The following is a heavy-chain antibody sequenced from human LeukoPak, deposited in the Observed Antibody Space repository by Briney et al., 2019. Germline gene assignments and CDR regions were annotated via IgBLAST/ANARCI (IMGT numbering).Heavy chain of an antibody. CDR2: IHYGGST. Sequence: SETLSLTCTVSGGSISSYYWSWIRQPPGKGLEWIGYIHYGGSTNYNPSLKSRVTISGDTSKNQVSLKVTSVTAADTAVYYCGRVPSAGSGTYYIDYWGQGTLVTVSP. CDR1: GGSISSYY. V-gene: IGHV4-59*01. J-gene: IGHJ4*02. D-gene: IGHD3-10*01. CDR3: GRVPSAGSGTYYIDY.